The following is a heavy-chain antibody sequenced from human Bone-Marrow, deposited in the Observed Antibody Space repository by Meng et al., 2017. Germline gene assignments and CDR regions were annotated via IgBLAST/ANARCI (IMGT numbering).Heavy chain of an antibody. CDR2: MYSGGGT. CDR3: ATGETRYWFDP. Sequence: VQRGESGGGLVQPGGSLRLSCAASGLSFTDAWMSWVRQSPGKGLEWVSVMYSGGGTHYTDSVKGRFTISRDNSKNTLYLQMNNLRAEDTAVYYCATGETRYWFDPWGQGTLVTVSS. CDR1: GLSFTDAW. D-gene: IGHD1-26*01. V-gene: IGHV3-66*01. J-gene: IGHJ5*02.